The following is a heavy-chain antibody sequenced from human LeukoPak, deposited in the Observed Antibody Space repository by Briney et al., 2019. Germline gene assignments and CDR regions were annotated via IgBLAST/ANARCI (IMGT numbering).Heavy chain of an antibody. CDR3: ARTAATTYSFDY. V-gene: IGHV5-51*01. CDR1: GYTFTNYW. D-gene: IGHD2-15*01. CDR2: IYPGDSDT. J-gene: IGHJ4*02. Sequence: GESLKISFKGSGYTFTNYWIGWVRQMPGKGLEWMGLIYPGDSDTRYSPSFQGQVTLPADKSISTAYLQWSSLKASDTAMYYCARTAATTYSFDYWGQGTLVTVFS.